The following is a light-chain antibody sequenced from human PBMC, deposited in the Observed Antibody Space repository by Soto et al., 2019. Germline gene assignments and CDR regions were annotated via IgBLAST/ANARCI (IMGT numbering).Light chain of an antibody. CDR2: GAS. V-gene: IGKV3-20*01. Sequence: EIVLTQSPGTLSLSPGERATLSCRASQSVSSSYLAWYQKKPGHAPSLLIYGASRRAAGIPDRFSGSGSGTDFTLTISRLEPEDFAVYYCQQYDSSPITFGQGTRLEI. CDR3: QQYDSSPIT. CDR1: QSVSSSY. J-gene: IGKJ5*01.